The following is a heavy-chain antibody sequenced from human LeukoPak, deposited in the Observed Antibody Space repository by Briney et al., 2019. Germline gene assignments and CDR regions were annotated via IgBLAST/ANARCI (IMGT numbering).Heavy chain of an antibody. CDR3: AREPYSSSWDYYFDY. J-gene: IGHJ4*02. Sequence: PGGSLRLSCAASGFTFSSYSMNWVRQAPGKGLEWVSYISSSSSTIYYADSVKSRFTISRDNAKNSLYLQMNSLRAEDTAVYYCAREPYSSSWDYYFDYWGQGTLVTVSS. CDR2: ISSSSSTI. CDR1: GFTFSSYS. V-gene: IGHV3-48*01. D-gene: IGHD6-13*01.